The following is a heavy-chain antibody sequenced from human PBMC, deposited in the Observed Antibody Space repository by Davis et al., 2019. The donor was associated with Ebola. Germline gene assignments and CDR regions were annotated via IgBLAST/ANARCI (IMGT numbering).Heavy chain of an antibody. V-gene: IGHV4-4*07. CDR1: GDSINSYY. J-gene: IGHJ4*02. Sequence: SETLSLTCTVSGDSINSYYWTWIRQPAGKGLEWIGRIYSSGSTNCNPSLKSRVTMSVDTSKNKFSLTLTSVTAADTAVYYCARRASNYNYFDSWGQGTLVTVSS. CDR2: IYSSGST. CDR3: ARRASNYNYFDS. D-gene: IGHD4-11*01.